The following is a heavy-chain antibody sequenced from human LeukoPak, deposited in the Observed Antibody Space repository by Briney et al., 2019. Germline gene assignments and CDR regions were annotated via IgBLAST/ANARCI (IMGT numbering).Heavy chain of an antibody. V-gene: IGHV4-59*01. CDR2: IYYSGST. Sequence: SETLSLTCTVSGGSISSYYWSWIRQPPGKGLEWIGYIYYSGSTNYNPSLKSRVTISVDTSKNQFSLKLSSVTAADTAVYYCARGRYGGNSYYAFDIWGQGTMVTVSS. CDR1: GGSISSYY. D-gene: IGHD4-23*01. CDR3: ARGRYGGNSYYAFDI. J-gene: IGHJ3*02.